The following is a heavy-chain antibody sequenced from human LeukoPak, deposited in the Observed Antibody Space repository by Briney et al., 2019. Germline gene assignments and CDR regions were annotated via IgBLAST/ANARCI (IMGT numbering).Heavy chain of an antibody. CDR1: GGSISSSSYY. Sequence: PSETLSLTCTVSGGSISSSSYYWDWIRQPPGKGLEWIGSIHHTGSTYYNPSLKSRVTISVDTSNNQFSLKLSSVTAADTAVYYCARVRYSGNYYYFDYWGQGTLVTVTS. CDR3: ARVRYSGNYYYFDY. V-gene: IGHV4-39*07. D-gene: IGHD1-26*01. J-gene: IGHJ4*02. CDR2: IHHTGST.